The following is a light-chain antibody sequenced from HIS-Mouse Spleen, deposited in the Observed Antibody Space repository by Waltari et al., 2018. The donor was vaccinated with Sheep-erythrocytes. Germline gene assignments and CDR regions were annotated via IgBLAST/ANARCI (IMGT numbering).Light chain of an antibody. Sequence: QSALTQPRSVSVSPGQSVTISCTGTSSAVGGYNYVPWYQQHPGKAPKLMIYDVSKRPSGVPDRFSGSKSGNTASLTISGLQAEDEADYYCCSYAGSYNHVFATGTKVTVL. V-gene: IGLV2-11*01. CDR3: CSYAGSYNHV. J-gene: IGLJ1*01. CDR2: DVS. CDR1: SSAVGGYNY.